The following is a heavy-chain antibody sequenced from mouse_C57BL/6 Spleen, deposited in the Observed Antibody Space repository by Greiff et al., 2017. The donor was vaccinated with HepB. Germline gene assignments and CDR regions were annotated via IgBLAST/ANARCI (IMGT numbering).Heavy chain of an antibody. Sequence: EVQGVESGGGLVKPGGSLKLSCAASGFTFSDYGMHWVRQAPEKGLEWVAYISSGSSTIYYADTVKGRFTISRDNAKNTLFMQMTSLRSEDTAMYYCAGWLLDAMDYWGQGTSVTVSS. J-gene: IGHJ4*01. D-gene: IGHD2-3*01. V-gene: IGHV5-17*01. CDR3: AGWLLDAMDY. CDR2: ISSGSSTI. CDR1: GFTFSDYG.